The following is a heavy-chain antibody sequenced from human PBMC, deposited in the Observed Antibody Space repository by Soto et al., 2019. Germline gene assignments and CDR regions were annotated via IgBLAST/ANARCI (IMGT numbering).Heavy chain of an antibody. CDR2: ISAYNGNT. Sequence: ASVKVSCKASGYTFTSYGISWVRQAPGQGLEWMGWISAYNGNTNYAQKLQGRVTMTTDTSTSTAYMELRSLRSDDTAVYYCARDHGCRFGYGSGSYQCNYYYYYGMDVWGQGTTVTV. CDR3: ARDHGCRFGYGSGSYQCNYYYYYGMDV. D-gene: IGHD3-10*01. J-gene: IGHJ6*02. V-gene: IGHV1-18*01. CDR1: GYTFTSYG.